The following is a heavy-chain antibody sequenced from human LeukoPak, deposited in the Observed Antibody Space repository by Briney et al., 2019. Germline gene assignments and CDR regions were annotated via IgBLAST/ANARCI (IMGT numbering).Heavy chain of an antibody. V-gene: IGHV3-7*03. CDR2: IKQDGSEK. CDR3: ARARQQLDYYYYYGMDV. J-gene: IGHJ6*02. Sequence: GGSLRLSCAASGFTFSSYSMNWVRQAPGKGLEWVANIKQDGSEKYYVDSVKGRFTISRDNAKNSLYLQMHSLRAEDTAVYYCARARQQLDYYYYYGMDVWGQGTTVTVSS. D-gene: IGHD6-13*01. CDR1: GFTFSSYS.